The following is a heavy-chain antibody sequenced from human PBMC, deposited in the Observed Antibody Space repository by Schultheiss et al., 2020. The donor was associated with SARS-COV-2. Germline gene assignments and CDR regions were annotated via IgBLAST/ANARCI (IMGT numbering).Heavy chain of an antibody. CDR1: AFTFSRYW. V-gene: IGHV3-7*01. Sequence: GESLKISCAASAFTFSRYWMSWVRQAPGKGLEWVANVKEGGSEKNYVDSVKGRFAISRDNAKNSLYLQMNSLRVEDTAVYYCVRVNGDYYFDYWGQRTLVTVSS. J-gene: IGHJ4*02. CDR2: VKEGGSEK. CDR3: VRVNGDYYFDY. D-gene: IGHD1-1*01.